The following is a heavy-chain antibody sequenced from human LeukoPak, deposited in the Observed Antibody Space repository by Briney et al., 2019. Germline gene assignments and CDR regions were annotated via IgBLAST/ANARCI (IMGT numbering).Heavy chain of an antibody. V-gene: IGHV1-8*01. CDR1: GYTFTSYD. J-gene: IGHJ6*02. CDR2: MNANSGNT. D-gene: IGHD2-2*01. Sequence: ASVKVSCKASGYTFTSYDINWVRQATGQGLEWMGWMNANSGNTGYAQKLQGRVTMTRNTSRSTAYMELSSLRSEDTAVYYCARIYCSSTSCYYYYYYGMDGWGQGTTVTVSS. CDR3: ARIYCSSTSCYYYYYYGMDG.